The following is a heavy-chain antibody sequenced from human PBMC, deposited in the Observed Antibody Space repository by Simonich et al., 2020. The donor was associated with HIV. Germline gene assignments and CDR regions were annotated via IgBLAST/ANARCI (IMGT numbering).Heavy chain of an antibody. D-gene: IGHD5-12*01. V-gene: IGHV4-34*01. CDR1: GGSFRGSY. CDR3: ARRGGYAFDY. J-gene: IGHJ4*02. Sequence: QVHLQQWGAGLLKPSETMSLTCAVYGGSFRGSYWNWVRQPPGKGLEWIGEINHSGSTDYNSSLKSRVTISVDTSKNQFSLKLSSVTAADTAMYYCARRGGYAFDYWGQGTLVTVSS. CDR2: INHSGST.